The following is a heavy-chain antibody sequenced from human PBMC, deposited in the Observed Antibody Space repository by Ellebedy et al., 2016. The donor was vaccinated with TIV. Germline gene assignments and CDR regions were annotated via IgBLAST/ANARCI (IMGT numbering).Heavy chain of an antibody. CDR1: RFTFSGYW. Sequence: GGSLRLSCAASRFTFSGYWMSWVRQAPGKGLEWVANINGDGSKKYYVDSVKGRFTISRDNGKNSVYLQMYSLRTEDTALYYCARDGAYGDYSPGYYGMDVWGQGTKVTVSS. D-gene: IGHD4-17*01. J-gene: IGHJ6*02. CDR2: INGDGSKK. CDR3: ARDGAYGDYSPGYYGMDV. V-gene: IGHV3-7*03.